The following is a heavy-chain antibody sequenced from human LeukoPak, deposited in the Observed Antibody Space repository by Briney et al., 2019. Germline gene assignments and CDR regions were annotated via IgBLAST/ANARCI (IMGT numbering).Heavy chain of an antibody. Sequence: SETLSLTCAVYGGSFSGYYWSWIRQPPGKGLEWIGEINHSGTTNYNPSLKSRVTISVDTSKNQFSLKLSSVTAADTAAYYCARVSGWYSVAFDIWGQGTMVTVSS. CDR1: GGSFSGYY. J-gene: IGHJ3*02. V-gene: IGHV4-34*01. CDR2: INHSGTT. CDR3: ARVSGWYSVAFDI. D-gene: IGHD6-19*01.